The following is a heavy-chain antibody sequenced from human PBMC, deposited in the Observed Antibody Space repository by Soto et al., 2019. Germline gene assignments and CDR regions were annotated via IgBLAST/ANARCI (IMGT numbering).Heavy chain of an antibody. J-gene: IGHJ6*02. CDR2: IYWDDDK. D-gene: IGHD4-17*01. V-gene: IGHV2-5*02. CDR1: GFSLSTSGVG. Sequence: SGPTLVNPTQTLTLTCTFSGFSLSTSGVGVGWIRQPPGKALEWLALIYWDDDKRYSPSLKSRLTITKDTSKNQVVLTMTKMDALDTVTYFCAHSFDFGYYARGYYHYGKDVWGQGTTVIVSS. CDR3: AHSFDFGYYARGYYHYGKDV.